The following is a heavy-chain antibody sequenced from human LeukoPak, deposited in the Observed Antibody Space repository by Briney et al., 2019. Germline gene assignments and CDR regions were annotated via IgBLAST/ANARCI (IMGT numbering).Heavy chain of an antibody. D-gene: IGHD3-3*01. CDR3: ARVGITIFGVVIIGDDFDY. V-gene: IGHV3-11*01. Sequence: GGSLRLSCAASGFTFSDYYMSWVRQAPGKGLERVSYISSSGSTIYYADSVKGRFTISRDNAKNSLYLQMNSLRAEDTAVYYCARVGITIFGVVIIGDDFDYWGQGTLVTVSS. CDR2: ISSSGSTI. J-gene: IGHJ4*02. CDR1: GFTFSDYY.